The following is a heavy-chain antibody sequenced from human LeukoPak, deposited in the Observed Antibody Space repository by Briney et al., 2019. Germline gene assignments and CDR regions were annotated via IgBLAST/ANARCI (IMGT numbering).Heavy chain of an antibody. D-gene: IGHD5-18*01. CDR2: ISSNGGST. Sequence: PGGSLRLSCAASGFTFSSYAMHWVRQAPGKGLEYVSAISSNGGSTYYANSVKGRFTISRDNSKNTLYLQMGSLRAEDMAVYYCARDQNASDTDVDTAMVDDAFDIWGQGTMVTVSS. CDR1: GFTFSSYA. J-gene: IGHJ3*02. CDR3: ARDQNASDTDVDTAMVDDAFDI. V-gene: IGHV3-64*01.